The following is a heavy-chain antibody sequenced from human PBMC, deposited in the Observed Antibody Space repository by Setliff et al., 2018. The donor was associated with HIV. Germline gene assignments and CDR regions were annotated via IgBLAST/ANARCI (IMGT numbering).Heavy chain of an antibody. V-gene: IGHV3-33*01. CDR2: IWYDGSNK. Sequence: GGSLRLSCAASGFSFSRYGMHWVRQAPGKGLEWVAVIWYDGSNKYYADSVKDRFTISRDNSKNTLYLQMNSLRVEDTAVYYCVRASYSSSWYNIRPFDFWAQGTLVTVSS. J-gene: IGHJ4*02. CDR1: GFSFSRYG. D-gene: IGHD6-13*01. CDR3: VRASYSSSWYNIRPFDF.